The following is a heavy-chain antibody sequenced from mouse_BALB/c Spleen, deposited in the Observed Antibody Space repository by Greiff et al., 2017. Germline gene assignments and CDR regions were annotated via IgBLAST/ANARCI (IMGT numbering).Heavy chain of an antibody. CDR1: GFSLSTSGMG. CDR2: IYWDDDK. J-gene: IGHJ4*01. V-gene: IGHV8-12*01. Sequence: QVNLKESGPGILQPSQTLSLTCSFSGFSLSTSGMGVSWIRQPSGKGLEWLAHIYWDDDKRYNPSLKSRLTISKDTSRNQVFLKITSVDTADTATYYCARRLYGSMDYWGQGTSVTVSS. D-gene: IGHD2-10*02. CDR3: ARRLYGSMDY.